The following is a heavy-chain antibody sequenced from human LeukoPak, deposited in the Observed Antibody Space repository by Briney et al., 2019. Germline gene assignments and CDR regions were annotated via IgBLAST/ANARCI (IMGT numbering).Heavy chain of an antibody. D-gene: IGHD1-26*01. J-gene: IGHJ4*02. CDR2: IKGDESAR. CDR1: GFTFRTYW. Sequence: PGGSLGLSCAASGFTFRTYWMAWVRQAPGKGLEWVANIKGDESARHQADSVKGRFTISRDNAQNSVYLQMSSLRGEDTAVYYCARDVGGSLDYWGQGTLVTVSS. CDR3: ARDVGGSLDY. V-gene: IGHV3-7*01.